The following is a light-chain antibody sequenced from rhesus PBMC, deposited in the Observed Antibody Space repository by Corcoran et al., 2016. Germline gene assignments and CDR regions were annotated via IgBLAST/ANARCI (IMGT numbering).Light chain of an antibody. CDR1: QGLNNY. CDR3: QQYNDYPLT. Sequence: DIQMTQSPSSLSASVGDRVTITCRASQGLNNYLSCNHQKPGKAPKPLIYYESNLETGVPSRFRGSRSGTDYTLTIRRLQPEDIATYYCQQYNDYPLTFGGGTKVEIK. CDR2: YES. J-gene: IGKJ4*01. V-gene: IGKV1-66*01.